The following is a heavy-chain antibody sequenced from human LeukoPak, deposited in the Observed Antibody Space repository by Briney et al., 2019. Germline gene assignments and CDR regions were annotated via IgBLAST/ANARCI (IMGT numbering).Heavy chain of an antibody. V-gene: IGHV4-34*01. CDR1: GGSFSGYY. CDR2: IKHSGRT. CDR3: ARGVVVVAATFDY. D-gene: IGHD2-15*01. Sequence: SETLSLTCAVYGGSFSGYYWSWIRQPPGRGLEWIGEIKHSGRTNYHPSHKSQDIISVDTSKNQFSLKLSSVTAADTAVYYCARGVVVVAATFDYWGQGTMATVSS. J-gene: IGHJ4*02.